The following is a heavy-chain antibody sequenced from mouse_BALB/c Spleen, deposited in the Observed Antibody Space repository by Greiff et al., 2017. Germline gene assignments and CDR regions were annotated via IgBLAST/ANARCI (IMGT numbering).Heavy chain of an antibody. V-gene: IGHV3-6*02. Sequence: EVQLQESGPGLVKPSQSLSLTCSVTGYSITSGYYWHWIRQFPGNKLEWMGYISYDGSTNYNPSLKNRISITRDTSKNQFFLELNSVTTEDTATCYCARGGAEWYFDVWGAGTTVTVSS. CDR3: ARGGAEWYFDV. J-gene: IGHJ1*01. CDR2: ISYDGST. CDR1: GYSITSGYY.